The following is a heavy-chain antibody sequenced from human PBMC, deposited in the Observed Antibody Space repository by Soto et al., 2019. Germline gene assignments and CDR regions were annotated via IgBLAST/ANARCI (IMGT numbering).Heavy chain of an antibody. J-gene: IGHJ4*02. Sequence: GGSLRLSCAASGFTFSSYAMSWVRQAPGKGLEWVSAISGSGGSTYYADSVKGRFTISRDNSKNTLYLQMNSLRAEDTAVYYCARPDCSGGSCYFPPVEYFDYWGQGTLVTVSS. CDR2: ISGSGGST. CDR3: ARPDCSGGSCYFPPVEYFDY. V-gene: IGHV3-23*01. CDR1: GFTFSSYA. D-gene: IGHD2-15*01.